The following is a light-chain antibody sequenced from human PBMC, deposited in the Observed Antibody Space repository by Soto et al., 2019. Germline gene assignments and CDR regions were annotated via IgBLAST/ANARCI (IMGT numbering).Light chain of an antibody. Sequence: QSALTQPASVSGSPGQSITISCTGTSSDVGGYNYVSWYQQHPGKAPKLILSEVTNRPSGVSNRFSGSKSGNTASLTISGLQAEDEGDYYCNSFTSSSTYVSGSGTKLTVL. J-gene: IGLJ1*01. CDR2: EVT. CDR3: NSFTSSSTYV. CDR1: SSDVGGYNY. V-gene: IGLV2-14*01.